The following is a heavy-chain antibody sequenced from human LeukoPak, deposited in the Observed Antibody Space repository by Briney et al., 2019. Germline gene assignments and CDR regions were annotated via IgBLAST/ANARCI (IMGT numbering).Heavy chain of an antibody. CDR2: ISSRSSAI. J-gene: IGHJ4*02. D-gene: IGHD3-16*01. Sequence: GGSLRLSCAASGFTVSSNYMSWIRQAPGKGLEWVSYISSRSSAIYYADSVKGRFTISRDNAKSSLYLQMNSLRDEDTAVYYCARGATGFDYWGQGTLVTVSS. CDR3: ARGATGFDY. V-gene: IGHV3-48*02. CDR1: GFTVSSNY.